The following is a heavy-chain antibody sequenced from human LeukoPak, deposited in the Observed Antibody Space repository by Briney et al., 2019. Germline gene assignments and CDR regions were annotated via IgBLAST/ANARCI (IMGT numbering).Heavy chain of an antibody. V-gene: IGHV3-53*01. Sequence: GGSLRLSCVVSGFPVRSNDLRWVRQAPGKGLEWISAIYSAGTPYYADSVKGRFTISRDTSRNTVYLQMNSLRLEDTAVYYCARDRFYDVLTGYFFYLDVWGKGTAVTVFS. D-gene: IGHD3-9*01. CDR2: IYSAGTP. J-gene: IGHJ6*04. CDR1: GFPVRSND. CDR3: ARDRFYDVLTGYFFYLDV.